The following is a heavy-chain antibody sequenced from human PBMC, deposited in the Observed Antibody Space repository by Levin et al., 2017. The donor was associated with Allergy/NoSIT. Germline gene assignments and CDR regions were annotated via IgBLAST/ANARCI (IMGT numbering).Heavy chain of an antibody. D-gene: IGHD2/OR15-2a*01. CDR3: AGMKRNILQAFGI. Sequence: GESLKISCAASGFTFSAYSLNWVRQAPGKGLEWVSCITSSTYKYYADSVKGRFTISRDNAKNSLFLQMNSLRDEDTAVYFCAGMKRNILQAFGIWGQGTMVTVSS. CDR2: ITSSTYK. CDR1: GFTFSAYS. V-gene: IGHV3-21*01. J-gene: IGHJ3*02.